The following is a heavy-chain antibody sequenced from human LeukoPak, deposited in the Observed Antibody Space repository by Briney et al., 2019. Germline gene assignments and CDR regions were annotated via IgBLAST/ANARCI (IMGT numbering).Heavy chain of an antibody. V-gene: IGHV3-23*01. CDR2: ISGSGGST. D-gene: IGHD4-11*01. CDR1: GFTFSSYA. Sequence: GGSLRLSCAASGFTFSSYAMSWVRQAPGKGLEWVSAISGSGGSTYYADSVKGRFTISRDNSKNTLYLQMNSLRAEGTAVYYCAKDATTVTTLWYYYGMDVWGQGTTVTVSS. J-gene: IGHJ6*02. CDR3: AKDATTVTTLWYYYGMDV.